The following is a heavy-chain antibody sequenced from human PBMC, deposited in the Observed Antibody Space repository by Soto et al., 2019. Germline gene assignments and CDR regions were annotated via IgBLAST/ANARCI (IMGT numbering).Heavy chain of an antibody. CDR2: IDYSGST. Sequence: QLQLQESGPGLVKPSETLSLTCTVSGGSISSSSYYWGWIRQPPGKGLEWIGSIDYSGSTYYNPXLKRRATIAVXXSXNXXSLELSSVPAADTAVYYCARPAGDSSGYYYAGDDYWGQGTLVTVSS. CDR3: ARPAGDSSGYYYAGDDY. J-gene: IGHJ4*02. CDR1: GGSISSSSYY. V-gene: IGHV4-39*01. D-gene: IGHD3-22*01.